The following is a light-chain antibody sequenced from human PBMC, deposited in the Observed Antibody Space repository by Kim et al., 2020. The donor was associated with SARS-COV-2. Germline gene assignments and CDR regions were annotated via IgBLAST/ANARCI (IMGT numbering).Light chain of an antibody. CDR3: QQYDDWPIT. Sequence: SPGERATVSCRASQRVSSNLAWFQQKRGQAPRLLIYGVSTRATGIPARFSGSGSGTEFTLTISSLQSEDFAVYYCQQYDDWPITFGQGTRLEIK. CDR1: QRVSSN. J-gene: IGKJ5*01. V-gene: IGKV3-15*01. CDR2: GVS.